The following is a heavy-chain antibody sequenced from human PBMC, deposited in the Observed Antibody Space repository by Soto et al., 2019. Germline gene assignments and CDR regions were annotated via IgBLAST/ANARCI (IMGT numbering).Heavy chain of an antibody. J-gene: IGHJ6*03. CDR1: GGSFSGYY. CDR2: INHSGST. Sequence: PSETLSLTCAVYGGSFSGYYWSWIRQPPGKGLEWIGEINHSGSTNYNPSLKSRVTISVDTSKNQFSLKLSSVTAADTAVYYCARAALDYDILTGYNYYYYCYMDVWGEGTTVTVPS. CDR3: ARAALDYDILTGYNYYYYCYMDV. D-gene: IGHD3-9*01. V-gene: IGHV4-34*01.